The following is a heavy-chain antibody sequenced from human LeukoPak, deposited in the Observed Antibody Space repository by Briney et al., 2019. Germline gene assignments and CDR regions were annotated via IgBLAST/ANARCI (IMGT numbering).Heavy chain of an antibody. D-gene: IGHD4-11*01. CDR3: ARGAYSNYLSVGY. CDR2: LLYSAST. CDR1: GGSIPSYA. V-gene: IGHV4-59*01. J-gene: IGHJ4*02. Sequence: PSETLSLTCAISGGSIPSYAWSWIRQTPGKGLEWIGYLLYSASTNYNPSLKSRVTMSIDTSKNPSSLKLRSVTAADTAVYYCARGAYSNYLSVGYWGTGILVTVSS.